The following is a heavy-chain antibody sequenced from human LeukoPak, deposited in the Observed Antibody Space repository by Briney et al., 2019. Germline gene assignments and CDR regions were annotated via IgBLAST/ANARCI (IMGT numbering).Heavy chain of an antibody. J-gene: IGHJ6*03. D-gene: IGHD2-2*01. V-gene: IGHV3-48*01. Sequence: GGSLRLSCAASGFTFSDYSMNWVRQAPGKGLEWVSYISFSVNTKYYGDSVKGRFTISRDNSKNALYLQMDSLRAEDSAVYYCAREAALVVSPSYYYYYMDVWGKGTTVTVSS. CDR1: GFTFSDYS. CDR2: ISFSVNTK. CDR3: AREAALVVSPSYYYYYMDV.